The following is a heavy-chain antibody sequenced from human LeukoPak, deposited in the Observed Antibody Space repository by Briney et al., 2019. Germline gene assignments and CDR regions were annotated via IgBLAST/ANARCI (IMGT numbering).Heavy chain of an antibody. Sequence: SETLSLTCAVSGGSISSYYWSWIRQPPGKGLEWIGYIYYSGSTNYNPSLESRVTISVDTSKNQFSLKLSSVTAADTAVYYCARHDRGYSSGWLFDYCGQGTLVTVSS. CDR2: IYYSGST. J-gene: IGHJ4*02. D-gene: IGHD6-19*01. V-gene: IGHV4-59*08. CDR3: ARHDRGYSSGWLFDY. CDR1: GGSISSYY.